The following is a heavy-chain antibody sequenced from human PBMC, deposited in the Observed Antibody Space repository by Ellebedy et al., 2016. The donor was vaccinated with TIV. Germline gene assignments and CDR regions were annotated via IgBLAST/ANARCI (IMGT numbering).Heavy chain of an antibody. CDR1: GFTFSSYA. V-gene: IGHV3-23*01. J-gene: IGHJ6*02. D-gene: IGHD2-2*01. CDR3: AKDESRVPAYYGMDV. Sequence: GESLKISXAASGFTFSSYAMSWVRQAPGKGLEWVSAISDSGGSTYYADSVKGRFTISRDNSKNTLYLQMNSLRAEDTAVYYCAKDESRVPAYYGMDVWGQGTTVTVSS. CDR2: ISDSGGST.